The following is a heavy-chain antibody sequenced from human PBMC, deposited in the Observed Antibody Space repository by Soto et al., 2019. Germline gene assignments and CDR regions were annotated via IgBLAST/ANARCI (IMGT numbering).Heavy chain of an antibody. Sequence: SETLSLTCTVSGCSISSSSYYWGWIRQPPGKGLEWIGSIYYSGSTYYNPSLKSRVTISVDTSKNQFSLKLSSVTAADTAVYYCARPGIDDYSNQPIILPGDYFDYCRQGPPVTV. D-gene: IGHD4-4*01. CDR3: ARPGIDDYSNQPIILPGDYFDY. CDR1: GCSISSSSYY. CDR2: IYYSGST. J-gene: IGHJ4*02. V-gene: IGHV4-39*01.